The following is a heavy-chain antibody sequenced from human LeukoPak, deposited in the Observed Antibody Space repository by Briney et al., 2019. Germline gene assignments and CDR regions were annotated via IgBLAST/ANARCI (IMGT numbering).Heavy chain of an antibody. Sequence: SVKVSCKASGGTFSSYAISWVRQAPGQGLEWMGRIIPILGIANHAQKFQGRVTITADKSTSTAYMELSSLRSEDTAVYYCARKGYCSSTSCYALDSEGMDVWGQGTTVTVSS. CDR2: IIPILGIA. J-gene: IGHJ6*02. D-gene: IGHD2-2*01. CDR3: ARKGYCSSTSCYALDSEGMDV. V-gene: IGHV1-69*04. CDR1: GGTFSSYA.